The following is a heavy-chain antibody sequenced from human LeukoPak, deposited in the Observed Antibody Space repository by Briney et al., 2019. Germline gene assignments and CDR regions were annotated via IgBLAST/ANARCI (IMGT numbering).Heavy chain of an antibody. Sequence: SETLSLTCTVSGGSISSYHWSWIRQPPGKGLEWIGYIYYSGITNYNPSLESRVTISIDTSKNQFSLTLSSVTAADTALYYCVRPLRQYSGDYAFDIWGQGRMVTVSS. J-gene: IGHJ3*02. CDR2: IYYSGIT. CDR1: GGSISSYH. V-gene: IGHV4-59*08. CDR3: VRPLRQYSGDYAFDI. D-gene: IGHD1-26*01.